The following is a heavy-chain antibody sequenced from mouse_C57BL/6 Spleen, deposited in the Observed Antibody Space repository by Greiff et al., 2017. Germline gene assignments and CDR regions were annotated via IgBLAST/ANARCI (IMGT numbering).Heavy chain of an antibody. Sequence: VQLQQSGAELVRPGTSVKLSCKASGYTFTSYWMHWVKQRPGQGLEWIGVIDPSDSYTTCNQKFKGKATLTVDTSSSTAYMQLSSLTSEDSAVYYCARGGRGYAMDYWGQGTSVTVSS. CDR1: GYTFTSYW. CDR3: ARGGRGYAMDY. V-gene: IGHV1-59*01. D-gene: IGHD3-3*01. J-gene: IGHJ4*01. CDR2: IDPSDSYT.